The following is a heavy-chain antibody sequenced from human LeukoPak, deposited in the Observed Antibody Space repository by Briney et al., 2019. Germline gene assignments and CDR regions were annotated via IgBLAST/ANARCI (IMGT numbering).Heavy chain of an antibody. CDR2: IYYSGST. D-gene: IGHD6-13*01. V-gene: IGHV4-39*01. J-gene: IGHJ4*02. CDR3: ASARTSSRSWFTFDY. Sequence: SETLSLTCTVSGGSISSSSYYWGWIRPPPGKGLEWIGSIYYSGSTYYNPSLKSRVTISVDTSKNQFSLKLSSVTAADTAVYYCASARTSSRSWFTFDYWGQGILVTVSS. CDR1: GGSISSSSYY.